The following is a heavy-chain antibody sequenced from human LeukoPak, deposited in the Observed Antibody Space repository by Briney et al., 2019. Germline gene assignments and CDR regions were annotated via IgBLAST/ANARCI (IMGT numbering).Heavy chain of an antibody. CDR2: IRSKANSYAT. J-gene: IGHJ4*02. CDR1: GFTFSGSA. D-gene: IGHD2-15*01. CDR3: TRHNGDYCSGGSCYWNGVDY. V-gene: IGHV3-73*01. Sequence: GGSLRLSCAASGFTFSGSAMHWVRQASGKRLEWGGRIRSKANSYATAYAASVKGRFIISRDDSKNTAYLQMNSLKTEDTAVYYCTRHNGDYCSGGSCYWNGVDYWGQGTLVTVSS.